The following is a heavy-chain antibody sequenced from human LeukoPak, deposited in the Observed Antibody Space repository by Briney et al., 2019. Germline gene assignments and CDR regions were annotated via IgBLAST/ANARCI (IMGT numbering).Heavy chain of an antibody. Sequence: GGSLRLSCAASGFTFSSYAMSWVRQAPGKGLEWVSAISGSGGSTYYADSVKGRFTISRDNSKNTLYLQMNSLRAEDRDVYYCAKDPYYYGSGSYLWGQGTLVTVSS. D-gene: IGHD3-10*01. CDR2: ISGSGGST. CDR3: AKDPYYYGSGSYL. CDR1: GFTFSSYA. V-gene: IGHV3-23*01. J-gene: IGHJ4*02.